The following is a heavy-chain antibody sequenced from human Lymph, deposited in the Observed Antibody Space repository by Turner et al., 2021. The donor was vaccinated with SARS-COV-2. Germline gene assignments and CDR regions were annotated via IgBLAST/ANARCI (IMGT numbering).Heavy chain of an antibody. CDR2: MNPNSCTT. CDR1: EYTFTSYD. J-gene: IGHJ6*02. D-gene: IGHD1-26*01. CDR3: ARGRYSGGWMDV. Sequence: VQLMQSGAEVKKPGASEKVSCNAPEYTFTSYDINWVRQATGQGLVWMGWMNPNSCTTGYAQKFQGRVTMTRNTSISTAYMELSSLRSKDTAVYYCARGRYSGGWMDVWGQGTTVTVSS. V-gene: IGHV1-8*02.